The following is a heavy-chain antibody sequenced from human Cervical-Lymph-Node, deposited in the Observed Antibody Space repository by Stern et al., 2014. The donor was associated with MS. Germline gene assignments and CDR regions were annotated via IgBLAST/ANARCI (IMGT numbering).Heavy chain of an antibody. CDR1: RGSISSSF. D-gene: IGHD6-13*01. J-gene: IGHJ4*02. CDR2: IYNAGNT. V-gene: IGHV4-59*01. Sequence: QLQLQESGPGLVTPSETLSLSCTVSRGSISSSFWRWLRQPPGKGLEWIGYIYNAGNTNYNPSLKSRVTISVDTSKNQFSLKLSSVTAADTAVYYCARMAAAGPFDFWGQGTLVTVSS. CDR3: ARMAAAGPFDF.